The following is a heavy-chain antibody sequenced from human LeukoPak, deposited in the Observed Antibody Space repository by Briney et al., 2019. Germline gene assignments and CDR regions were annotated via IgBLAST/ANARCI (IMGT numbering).Heavy chain of an antibody. CDR3: ARVTGYMTEDYFDY. CDR1: GGSLNSYY. D-gene: IGHD6-13*01. CDR2: IYYSGST. Sequence: SETLSLTCTVSGGSLNSYYWSWIRQPPGKGLEWIGYIYYSGSTNYNPSLQSRVTISVDTSKNQFSLRLSSVTAADTAVYYCARVTGYMTEDYFDYWGQGTLITVSS. V-gene: IGHV4-59*01. J-gene: IGHJ4*02.